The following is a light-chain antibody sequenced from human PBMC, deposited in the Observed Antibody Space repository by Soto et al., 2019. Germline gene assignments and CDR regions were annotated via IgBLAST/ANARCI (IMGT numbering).Light chain of an antibody. Sequence: DIQMTQSPSSLSASIGDRVTSTCQAGPSITTYVNWYQQKPGKAPQLLIYGASSLQSGVPSRFLGRGSGTDLTITISSLPPEDFATYYCQQCYCNPNTCGKATKVEI. CDR1: PSITTY. V-gene: IGKV1-39*01. J-gene: IGKJ1*01. CDR3: QQCYCNPNT. CDR2: GAS.